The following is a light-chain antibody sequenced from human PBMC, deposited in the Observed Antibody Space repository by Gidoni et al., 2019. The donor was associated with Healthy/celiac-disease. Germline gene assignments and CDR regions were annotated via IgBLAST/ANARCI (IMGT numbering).Light chain of an antibody. CDR2: AAS. CDR1: QSISSE. Sequence: DIQMTQSPSSLSASVGDRVTITCRASQSISSELNWYQQKPGKARKLLIYAASSLQSGVPSRFSGSGSGTDFTLTISSLQPEDFATYYCQQSYSTPRTFGQGTKLEIK. J-gene: IGKJ2*01. V-gene: IGKV1-39*01. CDR3: QQSYSTPRT.